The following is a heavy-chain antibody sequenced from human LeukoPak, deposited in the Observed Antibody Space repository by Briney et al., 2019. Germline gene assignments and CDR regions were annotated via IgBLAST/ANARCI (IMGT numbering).Heavy chain of an antibody. J-gene: IGHJ6*02. CDR3: VRGALGLQYYSLDV. CDR2: ITSQGSTT. CDR1: GFSFDKYA. Sequence: PGGSLRLSCSASGFSFDKYAMHWVRQAPGKGLQYVSTITSQGSTTSYAESVRGRFTISRDNSENTLFLQLSSLRLEDTAVFYCVRGALGLQYYSLDVWGQGTTVTVSS. V-gene: IGHV3-64D*09. D-gene: IGHD4-11*01.